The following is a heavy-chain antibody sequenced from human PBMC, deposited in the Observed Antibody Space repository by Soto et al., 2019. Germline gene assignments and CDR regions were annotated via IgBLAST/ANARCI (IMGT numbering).Heavy chain of an antibody. V-gene: IGHV4-59*08. D-gene: IGHD2-2*01. CDR1: GGSISSYY. J-gene: IGHJ6*03. CDR3: GRQSPLFFTFSSTSCPKYYYYYYMDF. Sequence: SETLSLTCTVSGGSISSYYWSWIRQPPGKGLEWIGYIYYSGSTNYNPSLKSRVTISVDTSKNQFSLKLSSVTAADTAVYYCGRQSPLFFTFSSTSCPKYYYYYYMDFGGKGTTVTVSS. CDR2: IYYSGST.